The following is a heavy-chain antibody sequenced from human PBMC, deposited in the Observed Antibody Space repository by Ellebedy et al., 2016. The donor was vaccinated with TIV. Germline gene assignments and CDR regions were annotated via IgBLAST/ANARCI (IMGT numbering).Heavy chain of an antibody. CDR1: GGSISSSSYY. J-gene: IGHJ5*02. Sequence: SETLSLTCTVSGGSISSSSYYWGWIRQPPGKGLEWIGSIYYSGSTYYNPSLKSRVTISVDTSKNQFSLKLSSVTAADTAVYYCARTFYSGSYSNWFDPWGQGTLVTVSS. V-gene: IGHV4-39*01. CDR3: ARTFYSGSYSNWFDP. CDR2: IYYSGST. D-gene: IGHD1-26*01.